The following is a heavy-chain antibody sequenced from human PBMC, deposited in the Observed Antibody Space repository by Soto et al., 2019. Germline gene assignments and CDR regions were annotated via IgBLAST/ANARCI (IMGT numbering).Heavy chain of an antibody. J-gene: IGHJ4*02. CDR1: GVTFSSYA. Sequence: VNVSCKASGVTFSSYAISWVLQAPGQGLEWMGGIIPIFGTANYAQKFQGRVTITADKSTSTAYMELSSLRSEDTAVYYCARTYYYDSSGYYRGHYYFDYWGQGTLVTVSS. V-gene: IGHV1-69*06. CDR2: IIPIFGTA. D-gene: IGHD3-22*01. CDR3: ARTYYYDSSGYYRGHYYFDY.